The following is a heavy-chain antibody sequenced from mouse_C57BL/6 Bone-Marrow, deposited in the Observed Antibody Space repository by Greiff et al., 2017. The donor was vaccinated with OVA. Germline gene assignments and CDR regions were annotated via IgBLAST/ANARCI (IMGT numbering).Heavy chain of an antibody. Sequence: VQLQQPGAELVKPGASVKLSCKASGYTFTSYWMQWVKQRPGQGLEWIGEIDPSDSYTNYNQKFKGKATLTRDTSSSTAYLQLSSLTDEDAAVCYCARWGNWFAYWGQGTLVTVSA. CDR2: IDPSDSYT. V-gene: IGHV1-50*01. D-gene: IGHD2-1*01. CDR3: ARWGNWFAY. J-gene: IGHJ3*01. CDR1: GYTFTSYW.